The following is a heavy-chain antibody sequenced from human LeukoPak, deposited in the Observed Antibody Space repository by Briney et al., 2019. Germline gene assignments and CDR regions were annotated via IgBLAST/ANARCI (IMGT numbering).Heavy chain of an antibody. CDR1: GFTFSNYN. J-gene: IGHJ4*02. Sequence: GGSLRLSCAASGFTFSNYNLNWVRQAPGKGLEWVSYISDGSSTVYYADSVRGRFTISRDNAKNSLYLQINSLRDEDTAVYYCARETVGLDYWGQGTLVTVSS. D-gene: IGHD4-23*01. CDR2: ISDGSSTV. CDR3: ARETVGLDY. V-gene: IGHV3-48*02.